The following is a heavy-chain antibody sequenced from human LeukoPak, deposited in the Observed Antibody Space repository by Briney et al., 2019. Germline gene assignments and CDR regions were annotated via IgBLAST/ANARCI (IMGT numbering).Heavy chain of an antibody. D-gene: IGHD2-15*01. CDR3: AKDDLLGYCSGGSCYPTRT. CDR1: GFTFSSYA. V-gene: IGHV3-23*01. J-gene: IGHJ5*02. CDR2: ISGSGGST. Sequence: GGSLRLSCAASGFTFSSYAMSWVRQAPGKGLEWVSAISGSGGSTYYADSVKGRFTISRDNSKNTLYLQMNSLRAEDTAVYYCAKDDLLGYCSGGSCYPTRTWGQGTLVTVSS.